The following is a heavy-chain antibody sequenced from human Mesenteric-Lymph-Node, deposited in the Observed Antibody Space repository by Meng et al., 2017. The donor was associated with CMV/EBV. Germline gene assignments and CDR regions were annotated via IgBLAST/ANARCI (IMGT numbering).Heavy chain of an antibody. CDR2: IYYSGST. J-gene: IGHJ4*02. Sequence: TFSCDSLSSSDYYWGWIRQPPGKGLEWIGTIYYSGSTYYNPSLKSRVTISVDTSKNQFSLRLSSVTAADTAVYYCARHVEMSTILDYWGQGTLVTVSS. V-gene: IGHV4-39*01. CDR3: ARHVEMSTILDY. D-gene: IGHD5-24*01. CDR1: CDSLSSSDYY.